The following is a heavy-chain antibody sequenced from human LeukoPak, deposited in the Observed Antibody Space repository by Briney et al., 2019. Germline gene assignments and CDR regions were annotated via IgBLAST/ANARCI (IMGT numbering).Heavy chain of an antibody. CDR3: AVAATWDPQYDY. D-gene: IGHD2-15*01. CDR1: GFTFSSYW. CDR2: IGRDGIST. J-gene: IGHJ4*02. V-gene: IGHV3-74*01. Sequence: GGSLRLSCAASGFTFSSYWMHWVRQAPGKGLVWVSRIGRDGISTNYADSVKGRFTISRDNAKNTLYLQMNSLRAEDTAVYYCAVAATWDPQYDYWGQGTLVTVSS.